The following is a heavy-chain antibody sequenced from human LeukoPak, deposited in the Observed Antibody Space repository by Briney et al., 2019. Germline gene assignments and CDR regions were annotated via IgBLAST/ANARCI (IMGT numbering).Heavy chain of an antibody. V-gene: IGHV3-21*01. D-gene: IGHD1-26*01. Sequence: GGSLRLSCAASGFTFSSYSMNWVRQAPGKGLEWVSSISSSSSYIYYADSVKGRFTIPRDNAKNSLYLQMNSLRAEDTAVYYCARDVVRRSYDYWGQGTLVTVSS. CDR1: GFTFSSYS. CDR3: ARDVVRRSYDY. CDR2: ISSSSSYI. J-gene: IGHJ4*02.